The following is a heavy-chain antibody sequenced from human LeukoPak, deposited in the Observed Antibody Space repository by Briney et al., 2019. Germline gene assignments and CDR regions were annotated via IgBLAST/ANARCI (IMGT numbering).Heavy chain of an antibody. V-gene: IGHV4-39*01. CDR2: IYYSGST. CDR3: ASYSSGALPFDY. CDR1: GGSISSSSYY. D-gene: IGHD6-19*01. J-gene: IGHJ4*02. Sequence: PSETLSLTCTVSGGSISSSSYYWGWIRQPPGKGLEWIGSIYYSGSTYYNPSLKSRLTISVDTSTNQFSLKLSSVTAADTAVYYCASYSSGALPFDYWGQGTLVTVSS.